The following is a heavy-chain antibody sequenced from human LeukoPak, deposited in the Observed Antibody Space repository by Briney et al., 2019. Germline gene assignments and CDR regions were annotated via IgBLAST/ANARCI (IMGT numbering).Heavy chain of an antibody. J-gene: IGHJ4*02. CDR1: GYSFTSYW. CDR3: ARLKVPWFGELLDY. V-gene: IGHV5-51*01. Sequence: GESLKISCNGSGYSFTSYWVGWVRQMPGKGLEWMGIIYPGDSDTRYSPSFPGQVTISADKSISTAYLQWSSLKASDTAMYYCARLKVPWFGELLDYWGQGTLVTVSS. CDR2: IYPGDSDT. D-gene: IGHD3-10*01.